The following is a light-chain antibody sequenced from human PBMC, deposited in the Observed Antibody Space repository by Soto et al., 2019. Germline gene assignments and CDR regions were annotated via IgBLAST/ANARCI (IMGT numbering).Light chain of an antibody. CDR3: QQADSFPLT. CDR2: AAS. V-gene: IGKV1-12*01. CDR1: QGISSW. J-gene: IGKJ4*01. Sequence: DIKMTQAPSSVSASVGDRVTITCRASQGISSWVAWYQQKTGKAPKLLIYAASSLQSGVPSRFSGSGSGTDFTLTISSLQPEDFATYYCQQADSFPLTLGGGTKVEIK.